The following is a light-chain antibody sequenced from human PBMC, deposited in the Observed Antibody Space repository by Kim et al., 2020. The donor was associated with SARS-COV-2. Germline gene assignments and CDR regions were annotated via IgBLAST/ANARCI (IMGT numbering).Light chain of an antibody. CDR2: GKN. Sequence: ALGQPVRSTCKGNSLRSYYASWYQQKPGQAPLLVIYGKNNRPSGTPDRFSGSSSGNTASLTITGAQAEDEADYYCNSRDSSGNVVFGGGTQLTVL. CDR3: NSRDSSGNVV. CDR1: SLRSYY. V-gene: IGLV3-19*01. J-gene: IGLJ2*01.